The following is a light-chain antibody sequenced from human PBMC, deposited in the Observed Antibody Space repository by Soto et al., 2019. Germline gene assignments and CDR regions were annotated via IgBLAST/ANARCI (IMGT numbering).Light chain of an antibody. CDR1: QSVNSNF. J-gene: IGKJ2*01. V-gene: IGKV3-20*01. CDR2: GAS. Sequence: EIVLTQSPGTLSLSPGERATLSCRASQSVNSNFLAWYQQKPGQAPRLLIYGASTRAAGVPDRFSGSGSGTDFTLTITRLEPEEVAMYYGQQYGRAPLMYTFGQGTKLGVK. CDR3: QQYGRAPLMYT.